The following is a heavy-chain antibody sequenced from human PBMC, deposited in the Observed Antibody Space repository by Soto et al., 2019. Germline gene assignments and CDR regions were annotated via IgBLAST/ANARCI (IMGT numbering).Heavy chain of an antibody. CDR3: AGHPPPSDDYGDWGYYYYMDV. V-gene: IGHV4-59*08. CDR1: GGSISSYY. CDR2: IYYSGST. D-gene: IGHD4-17*01. Sequence: SETLSLTCTVSGGSISSYYWSWIRQPPGKGLEWIGYIYYSGSTNYNPSLKSRVTISVDTSKNQFSLKLSSVTAADTAVYYCAGHPPPSDDYGDWGYYYYMDVWGKGTTVTVSS. J-gene: IGHJ6*03.